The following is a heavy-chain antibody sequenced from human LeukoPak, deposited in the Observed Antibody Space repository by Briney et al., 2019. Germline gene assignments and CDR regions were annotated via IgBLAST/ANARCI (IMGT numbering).Heavy chain of an antibody. V-gene: IGHV1-2*02. CDR3: ARDTKSIYSSGWYGINNYYYMDV. Sequence: ASVKVSCKASGYTFTGYYMHWVRQAPGQGLEWMGWINPNSGGTNYARKFQGRVTMTRDTSISTAYMELSRLRSDDTAVYYCARDTKSIYSSGWYGINNYYYMDVWGKGTTVTVSS. CDR2: INPNSGGT. D-gene: IGHD6-19*01. J-gene: IGHJ6*03. CDR1: GYTFTGYY.